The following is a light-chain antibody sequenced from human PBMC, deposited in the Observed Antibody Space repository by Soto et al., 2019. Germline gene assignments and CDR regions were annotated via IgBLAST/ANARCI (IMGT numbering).Light chain of an antibody. CDR1: QSVSSY. V-gene: IGKV3-15*01. Sequence: EILLTQSPGTLSLSPGERATLSCRASQSVSSYLAWYQQKPGQAPRLLIYGASTRATGIPARFSGSGSGTEFTLTISSLQSEDFAVYYCQQYNNWPSWTFGQGTKVDIK. CDR2: GAS. J-gene: IGKJ1*01. CDR3: QQYNNWPSWT.